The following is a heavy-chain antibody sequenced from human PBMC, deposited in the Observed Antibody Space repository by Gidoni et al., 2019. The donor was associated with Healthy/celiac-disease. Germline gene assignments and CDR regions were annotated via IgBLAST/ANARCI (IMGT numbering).Heavy chain of an antibody. CDR1: GFTFSSYS. Sequence: EVQLVESGGGLVKPGGSLRLSCAASGFTFSSYSMTWVRQAPGKGLEWVSSISSSSSYIYYADSVKGRFTISRDNAKNSLYLQMNSLRAEDTAVYYCARDSGGVVPATNYYYGMDVWGQGTTVTVSS. CDR2: ISSSSSYI. CDR3: ARDSGGVVPATNYYYGMDV. V-gene: IGHV3-21*01. D-gene: IGHD2-2*01. J-gene: IGHJ6*02.